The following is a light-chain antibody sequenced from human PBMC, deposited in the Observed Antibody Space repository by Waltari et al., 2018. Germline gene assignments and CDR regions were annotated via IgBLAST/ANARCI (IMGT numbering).Light chain of an antibody. CDR1: SSNIGAGYD. J-gene: IGLJ2*01. CDR3: QAYDSSRSGVV. CDR2: GNS. Sequence: QSVLTQPPSVSGAPGQRVTIPCTGSSSNIGAGYDVHWYQQLPGTAPKLLIYGNSKRPSVVPDRFAGSKSGPSASRAITGLQAEEGADYDCQAYDSSRSGVVFGGGTKLTVL. V-gene: IGLV1-40*01.